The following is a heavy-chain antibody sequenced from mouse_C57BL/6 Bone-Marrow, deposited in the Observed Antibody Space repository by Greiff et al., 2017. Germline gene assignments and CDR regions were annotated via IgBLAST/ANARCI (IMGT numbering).Heavy chain of an antibody. V-gene: IGHV1-64*01. CDR2: IHPNSGST. J-gene: IGHJ2*01. CDR1: GYTFTSYW. D-gene: IGHD3-2*02. Sequence: VQLQQPGAELVKPGASVKLSCKASGYTFTSYWMPWVKQRPGQGLEWIGMIHPNSGSTNYNEKFKSKATLTVDTSSSTAYMQLSSLTSEDSAVYYCASRLRQYYFDYWGQGTTLTVSS. CDR3: ASRLRQYYFDY.